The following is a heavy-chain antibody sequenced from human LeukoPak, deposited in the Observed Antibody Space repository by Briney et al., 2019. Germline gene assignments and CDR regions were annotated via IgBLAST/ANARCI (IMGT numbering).Heavy chain of an antibody. J-gene: IGHJ4*01. V-gene: IGHV5-10-1*01. CDR1: GYSFTSYW. CDR2: IDPSDSYT. Sequence: GESLKISCKGSGYSFTSYWISWVRQMPGKGLEWMGRIDPSDSYTNYSPSFQGHVTISADKSISTAYLQWSSLKASDTAMYYCARSYHYDFWSGYYMNWGQEPWSPSPQ. CDR3: ARSYHYDFWSGYYMN. D-gene: IGHD3-3*01.